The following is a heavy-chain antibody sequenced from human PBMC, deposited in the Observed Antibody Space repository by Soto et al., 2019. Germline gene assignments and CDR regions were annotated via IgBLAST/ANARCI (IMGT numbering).Heavy chain of an antibody. CDR3: ASAVGYSSGWYAFDI. Sequence: PGESLKISCKGSGYSFTSHWIGWVRQMPGKGLEWMGIIYPGDSDTRYSPSFQGQVTISADKSISTAYLQWSSLKASDTAMYYCASAVGYSSGWYAFDIWGQGTMVTVSS. D-gene: IGHD6-19*01. J-gene: IGHJ3*02. V-gene: IGHV5-51*01. CDR1: GYSFTSHW. CDR2: IYPGDSDT.